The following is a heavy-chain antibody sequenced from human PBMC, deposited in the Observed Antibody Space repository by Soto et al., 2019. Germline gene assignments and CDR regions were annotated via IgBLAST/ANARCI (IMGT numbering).Heavy chain of an antibody. CDR1: GFTFSSYG. J-gene: IGHJ6*02. V-gene: IGHV3-30*18. D-gene: IGHD3-9*01. Sequence: GGSLRLSCAPSGFTFSSYGMHWVRQAPGKGLEWVAVISYDGSNKYYADSVKGRFTISRDNSKNTLYLQMNSLRAEDTAVYYCAKEVLRYFDWLLEGYGMDVWGQGTTVTVSS. CDR2: ISYDGSNK. CDR3: AKEVLRYFDWLLEGYGMDV.